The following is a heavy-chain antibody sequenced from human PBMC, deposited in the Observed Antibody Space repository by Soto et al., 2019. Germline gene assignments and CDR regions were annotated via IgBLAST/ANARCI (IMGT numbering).Heavy chain of an antibody. D-gene: IGHD3-10*01. CDR2: IYYSGST. Sequence: SETLSLTCTVSGGPISSGGYYWSWIRQHPGKGLEWIGYIYYSGSTYYNPSLKSRVTISVDTSKNHFSLKLSSVTAADTAVYYFARGVTLVRGVIHTPYFDYWGQGALVTVSS. V-gene: IGHV4-31*03. CDR3: ARGVTLVRGVIHTPYFDY. CDR1: GGPISSGGYY. J-gene: IGHJ4*02.